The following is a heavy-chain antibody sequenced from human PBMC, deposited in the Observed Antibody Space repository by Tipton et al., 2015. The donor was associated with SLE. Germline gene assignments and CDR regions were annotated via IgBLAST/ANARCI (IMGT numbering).Heavy chain of an antibody. V-gene: IGHV4-38-2*01. D-gene: IGHD2-15*01. CDR2: IFHTGTT. CDR1: GDSLISDYF. J-gene: IGHJ3*02. CDR3: ARATGGSAADAFHI. Sequence: TLSLTCAVSGDSLISDYFWGWIRQPPGKGLEWIGNIFHTGTTYSTPSLKSRIALSVDTSNNQFSLRLRSVTAADTAVYFCARATGGSAADAFHICGQGTMVTVSS.